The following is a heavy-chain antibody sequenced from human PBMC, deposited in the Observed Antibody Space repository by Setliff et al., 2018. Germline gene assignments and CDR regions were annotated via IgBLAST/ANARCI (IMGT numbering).Heavy chain of an antibody. V-gene: IGHV1-18*01. J-gene: IGHJ3*01. CDR1: GYAFTSFG. D-gene: IGHD1-26*01. CDR3: VRDQRVGANADDAFRL. Sequence: ASVKVSCKASGYAFTSFGVNWVRQAPGRGLEWMGWISPYNGITRYAQTLQGRVTMTTDTSTKTAYMELRSLRSDDTAVYYCVRDQRVGANADDAFRLWGQGTRVTVSS. CDR2: ISPYNGIT.